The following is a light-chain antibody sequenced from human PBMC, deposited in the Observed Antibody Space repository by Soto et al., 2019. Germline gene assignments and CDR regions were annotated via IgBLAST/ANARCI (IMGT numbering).Light chain of an antibody. J-gene: IGLJ1*01. V-gene: IGLV1-40*01. CDR2: GNS. CDR3: QSYDSSVTLRV. Sequence: QSVLTQPPSVSGAPGQRVTISCTGSISNIGAGYDVHWYQQLPGTAPKLLIYGNSNRPSGVPDRFSGSKSGTSASLAITGLQADDEADYYCQSYDSSVTLRVFGTGTKVTV. CDR1: ISNIGAGYD.